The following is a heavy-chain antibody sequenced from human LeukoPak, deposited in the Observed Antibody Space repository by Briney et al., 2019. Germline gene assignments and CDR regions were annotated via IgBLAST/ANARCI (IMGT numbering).Heavy chain of an antibody. CDR1: GFTFSSYA. Sequence: GGSLTLSCAASGFTFSSYAMSWVRQAPGKGLEWVSAISGSGTRTYYAASVKGRFTISRDNSKNTLYLQMNSLRAEDMAIYYCAKGSLMDVVATMGDYWGQGTLVTVSS. V-gene: IGHV3-23*01. D-gene: IGHD5-12*01. CDR3: AKGSLMDVVATMGDY. CDR2: ISGSGTRT. J-gene: IGHJ4*02.